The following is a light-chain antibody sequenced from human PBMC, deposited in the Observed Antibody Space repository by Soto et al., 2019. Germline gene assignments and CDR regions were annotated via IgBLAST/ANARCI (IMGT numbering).Light chain of an antibody. CDR1: QTVSITY. Sequence: EIVLTQSPGTLSLSPGEIATLSCMASQTVSITYLTWYQQKPGQAPRLLIFGASKRATGIPDRFSGSGSGRDFTLTISGLEPEDFAVYYCQQYGSSPLISFGQGTRLEIK. J-gene: IGKJ5*01. CDR3: QQYGSSPLIS. V-gene: IGKV3-20*01. CDR2: GAS.